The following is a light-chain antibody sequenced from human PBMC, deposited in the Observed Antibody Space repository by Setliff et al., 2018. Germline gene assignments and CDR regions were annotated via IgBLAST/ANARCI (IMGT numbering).Light chain of an antibody. J-gene: IGLJ1*01. CDR2: EVN. Sequence: QSVLTQPPSASGSPGQSVTISCTGTSSDIGGYNYVSWYQQHPGKAPKLMIYEVNKRLSGVPDRFSGSKSGNTASLTVSGLQAEDEADYYCSSYAGSRNFYVFGTGTKVTVL. V-gene: IGLV2-8*01. CDR1: SSDIGGYNY. CDR3: SSYAGSRNFYV.